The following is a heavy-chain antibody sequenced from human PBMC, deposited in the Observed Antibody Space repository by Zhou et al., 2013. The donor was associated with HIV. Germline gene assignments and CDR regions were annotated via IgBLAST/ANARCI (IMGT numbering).Heavy chain of an antibody. J-gene: IGHJ4*02. Sequence: QVQLVQSGAEVKKPGSSVKVSCTASGGILTTYALSWVRQAPGQGLEWMGGIIPVRKTSDYAQAFQDKFSISKDESTTTVYMKLNNLTFDDTAVYYCARGPYDYVWGNYRYTIDYWGQGTLVAVSS. V-gene: IGHV1-69*05. D-gene: IGHD3-16*02. CDR3: ARGPYDYVWGNYRYTIDY. CDR2: IIPVRKTS. CDR1: GGILTTYA.